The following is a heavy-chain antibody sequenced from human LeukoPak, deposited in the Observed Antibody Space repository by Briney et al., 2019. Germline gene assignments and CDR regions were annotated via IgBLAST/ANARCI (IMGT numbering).Heavy chain of an antibody. D-gene: IGHD3-22*01. J-gene: IGHJ4*02. V-gene: IGHV4-34*01. CDR1: GGSFSDYY. CDR3: ARRRYDASGYYPSRGRYFDY. Sequence: SETLSLTCAVYGGSFSDYYWSWIRQPPEKGLEWIGEINHSGSTNYNPSLKSRVTISVDTSKNQFSLKLSSVTAADTAVCYCARRRYDASGYYPSRGRYFDYWGQGTLVTVSS. CDR2: INHSGST.